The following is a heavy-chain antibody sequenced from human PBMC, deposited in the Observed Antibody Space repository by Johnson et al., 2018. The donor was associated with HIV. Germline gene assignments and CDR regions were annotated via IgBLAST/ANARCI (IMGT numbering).Heavy chain of an antibody. D-gene: IGHD5-24*01. V-gene: IGHV3-66*01. Sequence: MQLVESGGGVVQPGGSLRLSCAASGFTVSSNYITWVRQAPGKGLEWVSVIYSGGSTYYADSVKGRFTISRDKSKNTLYLQMNSLRAEDTAVYYCARGMARIAFDIWGQGTMVTVSS. CDR1: GFTVSSNY. CDR2: IYSGGST. CDR3: ARGMARIAFDI. J-gene: IGHJ3*02.